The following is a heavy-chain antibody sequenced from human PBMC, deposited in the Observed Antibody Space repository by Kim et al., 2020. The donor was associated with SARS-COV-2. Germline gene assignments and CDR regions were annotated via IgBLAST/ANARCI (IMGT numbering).Heavy chain of an antibody. CDR2: TYYRSKWYN. CDR1: GDSVSSNSAA. Sequence: SQTLSLTCAISGDSVSSNSAAWNWIRQSPSRGLEWLGRTYYRSKWYNDYAVSVKSRITINPDTSKNQFSLQLNSVTPEDTAVYYCARVSLLITIFGVVTIDAFDIWGQGTMVTVSS. J-gene: IGHJ3*02. CDR3: ARVSLLITIFGVVTIDAFDI. V-gene: IGHV6-1*01. D-gene: IGHD3-3*01.